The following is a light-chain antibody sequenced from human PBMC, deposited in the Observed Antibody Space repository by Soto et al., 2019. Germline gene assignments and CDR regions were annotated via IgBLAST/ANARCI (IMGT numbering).Light chain of an antibody. CDR2: AVT. V-gene: IGLV2-14*01. CDR1: SSDVGGYNY. J-gene: IGLJ1*01. CDR3: SSYTSSSTL. Sequence: QSVLTQPASVPGSPGQSITISCTGTSSDVGGYNYVSWYQQHPGKAPKLMIYAVTDRPSGVSSRFSGSKSGNTASLTISGLQAEDEADYYCSSYTSSSTLFGTGTKLTVL.